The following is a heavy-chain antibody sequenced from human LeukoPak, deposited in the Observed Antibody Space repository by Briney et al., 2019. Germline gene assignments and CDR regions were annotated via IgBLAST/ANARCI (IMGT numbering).Heavy chain of an antibody. D-gene: IGHD2-8*01. V-gene: IGHV3-48*02. J-gene: IGHJ4*02. CDR1: GFTFSTYS. Sequence: GGSLRLSCAASGFTFSTYSMNWVRQAPGKGLEWVSYISSSSTIYYADSLQGRFTISRDNAKNSLYLQMNSLRDEDTAVYYCARVGYRTMNFDYWGQGNPGHRLL. CDR3: ARVGYRTMNFDY. CDR2: ISSSSTI.